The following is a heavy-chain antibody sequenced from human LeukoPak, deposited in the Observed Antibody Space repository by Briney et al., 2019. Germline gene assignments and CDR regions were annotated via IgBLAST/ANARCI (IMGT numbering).Heavy chain of an antibody. V-gene: IGHV3-53*01. D-gene: IGHD6-19*01. J-gene: IGHJ6*02. CDR2: IYSGGST. CDR1: GVTLSNYA. CDR3: ARDGPVAGLGGMDV. Sequence: GGSLRLSCVASGVTLSNYAMSWVRQAPGKGLEWVSVIYSGGSTYYADSVKGRFTISRDNSKNTLYLQMNSLRAEDTAVYYCARDGPVAGLGGMDVWGQGTTVTVSS.